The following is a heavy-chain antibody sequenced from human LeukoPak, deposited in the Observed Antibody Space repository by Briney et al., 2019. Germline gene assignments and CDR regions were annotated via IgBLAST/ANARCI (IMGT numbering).Heavy chain of an antibody. CDR2: ISGDGGST. CDR1: GFTFDDYA. Sequence: GGSLRLSCAASGFTFDDYAMHWVRQAPGKGLEWVSLISGDGGSTYYADSVKGRFTISRDNSKNYLYLQMNSLRTEDTALYYCAKGIGYWRGGSCYYDYWGQGTLVTVSS. V-gene: IGHV3-43*02. J-gene: IGHJ4*02. D-gene: IGHD2-15*01. CDR3: AKGIGYWRGGSCYYDY.